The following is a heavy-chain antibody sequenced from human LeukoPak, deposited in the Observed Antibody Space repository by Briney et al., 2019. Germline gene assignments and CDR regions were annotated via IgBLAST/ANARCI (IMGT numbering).Heavy chain of an antibody. V-gene: IGHV1-2*02. CDR2: INPNSGGT. CDR3: ATLIVGATRNEYFQH. Sequence: ASVKVSCKASGYTFTGYYMHWMRQAPGQGLEWMGWINPNSGGTNYAQKFQGRVTMTRDTSISTAYMELSRLRSDDTAVYYCATLIVGATRNEYFQHWGQGTLVTVSS. D-gene: IGHD1-26*01. J-gene: IGHJ1*01. CDR1: GYTFTGYY.